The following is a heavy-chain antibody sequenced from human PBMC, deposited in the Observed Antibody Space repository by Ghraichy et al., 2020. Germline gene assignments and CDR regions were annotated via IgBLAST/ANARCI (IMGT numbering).Heavy chain of an antibody. D-gene: IGHD3-22*01. CDR3: ARARGYYDSSGFDS. Sequence: SETLSLTCTASGCSISSNFWTWIRQPPGKVLEWIGSIYYHGGSNLNPSLKSRVTLSVDRPKNQFSLTLRSVIAADTAVYYCARARGYYDSSGFDSWGQGTLVTVSS. CDR2: IYYHGGS. V-gene: IGHV4-59*13. CDR1: GCSISSNF. J-gene: IGHJ4*02.